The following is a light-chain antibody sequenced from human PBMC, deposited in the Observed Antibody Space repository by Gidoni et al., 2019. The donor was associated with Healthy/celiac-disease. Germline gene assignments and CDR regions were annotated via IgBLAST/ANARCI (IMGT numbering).Light chain of an antibody. CDR1: SGYSNYK. V-gene: IGLV9-49*01. J-gene: IGLJ2*01. CDR2: VGTGGIVG. CDR3: GADHGSGSLQV. Sequence: QPVLTQPPSASASLGASVTLTCTLSSGYSNYKVDWYQQRPGKGPRFVMRVGTGGIVGSKGDGIPDRFSVLGSGLNRYLTIKNIQEEDESDYHCGADHGSGSLQVFGGGTKLTVL.